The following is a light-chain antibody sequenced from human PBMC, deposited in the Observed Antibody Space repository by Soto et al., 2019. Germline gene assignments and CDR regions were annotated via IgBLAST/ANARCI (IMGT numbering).Light chain of an antibody. CDR2: GSA. Sequence: EIVMTQSPATLSVSPGERATLSCRASQSVFSSLAWHQQRPGQAPRLLIYGSATRATGIPDRFSGSGSGTEFTLTISSLQSEDSAVYYCQQYGSSPSFGGGTKVDI. CDR3: QQYGSSPS. V-gene: IGKV3-15*01. CDR1: QSVFSS. J-gene: IGKJ4*01.